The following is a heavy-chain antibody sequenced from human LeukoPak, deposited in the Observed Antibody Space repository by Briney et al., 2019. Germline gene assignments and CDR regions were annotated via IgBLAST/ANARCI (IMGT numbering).Heavy chain of an antibody. V-gene: IGHV3-30-3*01. D-gene: IGHD3-10*01. CDR1: GFTFSSYA. J-gene: IGHJ3*02. Sequence: GGSLRLSCAASGFTFSSYAMHWVRQAPGKGLEWVAVISYDGSNKYYADSVKGRFTISRDNSKNTLYLQMNSLSAEDTAVYYCARRKVTTDRGDAFDIWGQGTMVTVSS. CDR2: ISYDGSNK. CDR3: ARRKVTTDRGDAFDI.